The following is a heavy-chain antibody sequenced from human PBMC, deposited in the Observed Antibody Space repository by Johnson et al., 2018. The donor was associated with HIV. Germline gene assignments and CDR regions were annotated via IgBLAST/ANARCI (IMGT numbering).Heavy chain of an antibody. Sequence: VQLVESGGGLIQPGKSLRLSCAASGFTFSSYAMSWVRQAPGKGLEWVSGISGGGSTIYYAASVKGRFTISRDNAKNLLYLQMNSLRAEDTAVYYCARPGGDPLTDDAFDIWGQGTMVTVSS. V-gene: IGHV3-48*04. J-gene: IGHJ3*02. CDR1: GFTFSSYA. D-gene: IGHD2-21*02. CDR3: ARPGGDPLTDDAFDI. CDR2: ISGGGSTI.